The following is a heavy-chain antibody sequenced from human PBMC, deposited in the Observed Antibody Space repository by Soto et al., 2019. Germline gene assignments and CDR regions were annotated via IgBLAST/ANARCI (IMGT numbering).Heavy chain of an antibody. CDR3: ARAELIVAGQAFDS. J-gene: IGHJ4*02. V-gene: IGHV1-46*01. CDR2: VNPSDGRA. D-gene: IGHD5-12*01. Sequence: QVDLVQSGAEVKKPGASVKMSCKSSGYRLSNYYMHWVRQAPGQGLEWMGIVNPSDGRANYARKFQGRVTMTWDTSTTTLYMEVNSLRSDDTAIYYCARAELIVAGQAFDSWGLGTLVTVSS. CDR1: GYRLSNYY.